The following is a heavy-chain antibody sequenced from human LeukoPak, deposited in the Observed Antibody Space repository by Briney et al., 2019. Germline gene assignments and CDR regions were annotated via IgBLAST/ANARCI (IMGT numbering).Heavy chain of an antibody. CDR3: ARERLWFGELRLSAFDI. V-gene: IGHV3-30-3*01. D-gene: IGHD3-10*01. CDR1: GFTFSSYA. J-gene: IGHJ3*02. Sequence: GRSLRLSCAASGFTFSSYAMHWVRQAPGKGLEWVAVISYDGSNKYYADSVKGRFTISRDNSKNTLYLQMNSLRAEDTAVYYCARERLWFGELRLSAFDIWGPGTMVTVSS. CDR2: ISYDGSNK.